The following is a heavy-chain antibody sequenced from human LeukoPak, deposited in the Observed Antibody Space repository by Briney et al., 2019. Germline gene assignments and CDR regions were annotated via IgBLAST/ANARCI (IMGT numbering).Heavy chain of an antibody. J-gene: IGHJ6*02. Sequence: GGSLRLSCTASGFTFGDYAMSWVRQAPGKGLEWVGFTRSKAYGGTTEYAASVKGRFTISRDDSKSIAYLQMDSLKTEDTAVYYCTREYGDYPCYYGMDVWGQGTTVTVSS. V-gene: IGHV3-49*04. CDR2: TRSKAYGGTT. CDR3: TREYGDYPCYYGMDV. CDR1: GFTFGDYA. D-gene: IGHD4-17*01.